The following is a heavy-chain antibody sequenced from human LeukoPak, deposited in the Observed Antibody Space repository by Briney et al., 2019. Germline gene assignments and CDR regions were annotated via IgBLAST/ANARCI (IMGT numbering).Heavy chain of an antibody. CDR2: INPNSGGT. Sequence: ASVKVSCKASGYTFTGYYIHWVRQAPGQGLEWMGRINPNSGGTNYAQKFQGRVTMTRDTSISTAYMELSRLRSDDTAVYYCARDTTMVRGVIKRARFDYWGQGTLVTVSS. CDR3: ARDTTMVRGVIKRARFDY. D-gene: IGHD3-10*01. J-gene: IGHJ4*02. V-gene: IGHV1-2*06. CDR1: GYTFTGYY.